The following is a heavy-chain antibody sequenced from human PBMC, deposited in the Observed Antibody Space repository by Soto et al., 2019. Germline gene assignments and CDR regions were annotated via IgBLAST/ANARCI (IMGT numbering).Heavy chain of an antibody. CDR3: ARRPGDGYYYGMDV. CDR1: GYTFTGYY. J-gene: IGHJ6*02. CDR2: INPNSGGT. Sequence: ASVKVSCKASGYTFTGYYMHWVRQAPGQGLEWMGWINPNSGGTNYAQKFQGWVTMTRDTSISTAYMELSRLRSDDTAVYYCARRPGDGYYYGMDVWGQGTTVTVSS. D-gene: IGHD7-27*01. V-gene: IGHV1-2*04.